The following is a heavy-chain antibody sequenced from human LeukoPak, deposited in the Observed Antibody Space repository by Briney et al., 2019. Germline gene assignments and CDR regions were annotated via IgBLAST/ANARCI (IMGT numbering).Heavy chain of an antibody. Sequence: GASVKVSCKASGYTFTGYYMHWVRQAPGQGLEWMGWINPNSGGTNHAQKFQGRVTMTRDTSISTAYMELSRLRSDDTAVYYCAREPDYYDSSGSLDYWGQGTLVTVSS. CDR2: INPNSGGT. CDR1: GYTFTGYY. D-gene: IGHD3-22*01. J-gene: IGHJ4*02. V-gene: IGHV1-2*02. CDR3: AREPDYYDSSGSLDY.